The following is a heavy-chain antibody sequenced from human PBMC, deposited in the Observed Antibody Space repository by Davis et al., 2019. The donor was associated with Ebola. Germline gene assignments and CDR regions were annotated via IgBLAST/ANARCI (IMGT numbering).Heavy chain of an antibody. CDR1: GFTFSSYA. J-gene: IGHJ6*04. CDR3: AKGGSGWPSDYSYGMGV. Sequence: PGGSLRLSCAASGFTFSSYAMTWARQAPGKGLEWVSAVTRSGGGTYYADSVKGRFTISRDNSKNTLYLQMNSLRVEDTAVYYCAKGGSGWPSDYSYGMGVWGKGTTVTVSS. CDR2: VTRSGGGT. V-gene: IGHV3-23*01. D-gene: IGHD6-19*01.